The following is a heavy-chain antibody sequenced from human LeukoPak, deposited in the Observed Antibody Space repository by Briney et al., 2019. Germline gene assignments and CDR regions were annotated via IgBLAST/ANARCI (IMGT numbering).Heavy chain of an antibody. D-gene: IGHD6-19*01. CDR2: INPNSGGT. Sequence: ASVKVSCKASGYTFTGYYMHWVRQAPGQGLEWMGWINPNSGGTNYAQKFQGRVTITRNTSISTAYMELSSLRSEDTAVYYCASTAVAGYYFDYWGQGTLVTVSS. J-gene: IGHJ4*02. CDR1: GYTFTGYY. V-gene: IGHV1-2*02. CDR3: ASTAVAGYYFDY.